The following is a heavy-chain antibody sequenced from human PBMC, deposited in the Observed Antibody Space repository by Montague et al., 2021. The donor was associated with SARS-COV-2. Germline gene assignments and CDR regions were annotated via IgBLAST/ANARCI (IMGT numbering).Heavy chain of an antibody. CDR3: ARILVAAAGSPFDP. Sequence: PALVKPTQTLTLTCTFPGFSLSTSRMCGSWIRKPPGKALEWLARIDWDDDKYYSTSLKTRLTISKDTSKNQVVLTMTNMDPVDTATYYCARILVAAAGSPFDPWGQGTLVTVSS. V-gene: IGHV2-70*11. CDR2: IDWDDDK. D-gene: IGHD6-13*01. CDR1: GFSLSTSRMC. J-gene: IGHJ5*02.